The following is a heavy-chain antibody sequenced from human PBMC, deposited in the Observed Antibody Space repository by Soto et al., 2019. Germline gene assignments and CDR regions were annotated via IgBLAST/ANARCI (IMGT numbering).Heavy chain of an antibody. CDR1: GFPFSSSS. Sequence: GGSLRLSCAASGFPFSSSSMNWVRQAPGKGLEWVAVIWYDGSNKYYADSVKGRFTISRDNSKNTLYLQMNSLRAGDTAVYYCARDGGGNWFAYWGQGTLVTVSS. V-gene: IGHV3-33*08. CDR3: ARDGGGNWFAY. D-gene: IGHD2-21*01. J-gene: IGHJ4*02. CDR2: IWYDGSNK.